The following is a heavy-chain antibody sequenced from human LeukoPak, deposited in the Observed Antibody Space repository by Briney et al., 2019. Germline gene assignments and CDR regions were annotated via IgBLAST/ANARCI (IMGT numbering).Heavy chain of an antibody. V-gene: IGHV4-59*08. CDR3: ARHVPLGYCSSTSCYSDAFDI. CDR2: IYYSGST. Sequence: SEALSLTCTVSGGSISSYYWSWIRQPPGKGLEWIGYIYYSGSTDYNPSLKSRVTISVDTSKNQFSLKLSSVTAADTAVYYCARHVPLGYCSSTSCYSDAFDIWGQGTMVTVSS. J-gene: IGHJ3*02. CDR1: GGSISSYY. D-gene: IGHD2-2*02.